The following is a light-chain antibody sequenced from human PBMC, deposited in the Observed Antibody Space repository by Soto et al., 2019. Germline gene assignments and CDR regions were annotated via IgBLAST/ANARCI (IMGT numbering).Light chain of an antibody. CDR2: GAS. CDR3: QQYNNWPPGT. V-gene: IGKV3-15*01. J-gene: IGKJ1*01. CDR1: QSISRY. Sequence: IVLTPSPGTLSLSPGERTTLSCRASQSISRYLAWYQQKPGQAPRLLIYGASTRATGIPARFSGSGSGTEFTLTISSLQSEDFAVYYCQQYNNWPPGTFGQGTKVDIK.